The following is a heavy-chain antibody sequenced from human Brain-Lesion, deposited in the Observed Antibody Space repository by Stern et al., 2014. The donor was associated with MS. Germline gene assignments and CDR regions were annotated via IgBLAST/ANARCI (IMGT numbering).Heavy chain of an antibody. CDR2: INPNTGGT. J-gene: IGHJ6*02. V-gene: IGHV1-2*02. CDR1: GDIFTGYY. D-gene: IGHD3-3*01. Sequence: QMQLVQSGAEVKRPGASVKVSCKTSGDIFTGYYIHWVRQAPGQGLEWMAWINPNTGGTKYSQKFQGRVTMSRDTSISTAYVELSSLTSDVTAVYYCARDQRGITIFGVVTDYYYLGMDVWGQGTTVTVSS. CDR3: ARDQRGITIFGVVTDYYYLGMDV.